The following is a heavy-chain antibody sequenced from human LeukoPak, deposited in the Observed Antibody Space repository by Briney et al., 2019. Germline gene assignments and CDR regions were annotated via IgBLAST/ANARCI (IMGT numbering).Heavy chain of an antibody. D-gene: IGHD3-10*01. CDR1: GDSVSSDSAA. Sequence: SQTLSLTCAISGDSVSSDSAAWNWIRQSPSRGLEWLGRTYYRSKWHSYYAPSVKSRITINPDTSKNQFSLQLKSVTPEDTAVYYCARMVGLVSDFWGQGTLVTVSS. CDR3: ARMVGLVSDF. CDR2: TYYRSKWHS. V-gene: IGHV6-1*01. J-gene: IGHJ4*02.